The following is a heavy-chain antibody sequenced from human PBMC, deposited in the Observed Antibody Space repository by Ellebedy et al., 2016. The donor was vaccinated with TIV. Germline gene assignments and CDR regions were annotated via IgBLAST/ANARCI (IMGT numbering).Heavy chain of an antibody. J-gene: IGHJ4*02. D-gene: IGHD7-27*01. CDR2: IFADDYT. V-gene: IGHV3-66*01. CDR1: GFTVSSKY. CDR3: ARGLGMGYYFDS. Sequence: GESLKISCAASGFTVSSKYMSWVRQAPEKGLEWVSLIFADDYTYYADSVKGRFTISSDKSNNTVHLQFNSLRADYTAVYFCARGLGMGYYFDSWGQGTPVSVSS.